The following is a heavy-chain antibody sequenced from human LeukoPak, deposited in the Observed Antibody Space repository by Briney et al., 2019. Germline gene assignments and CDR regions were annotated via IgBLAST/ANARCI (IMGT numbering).Heavy chain of an antibody. J-gene: IGHJ4*02. CDR2: IRQDGSEK. V-gene: IGHV3-7*03. D-gene: IGHD6-6*01. Sequence: GGSLRLSCAASGFTFSDYWMSWVRQVPGKGLEWVANIRQDGSEKYHVDSVKGRFSISRDNAKNSLYLQMNSLRAEDTAVYYCAREEIEIAALWVWGQGTLVTVSS. CDR3: AREEIEIAALWV. CDR1: GFTFSDYW.